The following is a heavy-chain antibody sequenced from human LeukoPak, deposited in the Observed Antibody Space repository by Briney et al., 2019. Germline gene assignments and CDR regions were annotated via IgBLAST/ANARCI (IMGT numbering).Heavy chain of an antibody. D-gene: IGHD1-26*01. CDR1: GFTFSSYA. CDR3: AKLAGASDV. V-gene: IGHV3-23*01. Sequence: GGSLRLSCAASGFTFSSYAMSWVRQAPGKGLEWVSAIGSTGYTTYYADSVKGRFTVSRDNSKNTLFLQMNSLRAEDTAIYYCAKLAGASDVWGQGTLVTVSS. CDR2: IGSTGYTT. J-gene: IGHJ1*01.